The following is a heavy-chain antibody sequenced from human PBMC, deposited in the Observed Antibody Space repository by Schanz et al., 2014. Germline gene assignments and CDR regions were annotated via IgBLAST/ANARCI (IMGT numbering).Heavy chain of an antibody. CDR1: GYTFTNYY. CDR3: ARENTAVAGMPRVMDV. V-gene: IGHV1-2*06. Sequence: QVQLVQSGAEVKKPGASVKLSCKASGYTFTNYYIHWVRQAPGQGLEWMGRVSPYSGDTNYAQMFQGRVTMTTDTSISTAYMELSRLTSDDTAVFFCARENTAVAGMPRVMDVWGQGTTVAVPS. J-gene: IGHJ6*02. D-gene: IGHD6-19*01. CDR2: VSPYSGDT.